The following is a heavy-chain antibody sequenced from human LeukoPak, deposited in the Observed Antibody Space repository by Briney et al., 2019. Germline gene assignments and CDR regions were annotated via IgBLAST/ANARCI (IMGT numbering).Heavy chain of an antibody. V-gene: IGHV3-48*03. CDR2: ISSSGSTI. CDR3: ARDPPVIDTSFDY. D-gene: IGHD3-16*02. J-gene: IGHJ4*02. Sequence: PGGSLRLSCAASGFTFSSYEMNWVRQAPGKGLEWVSYISSSGSTIYYADSVKGRFTISRDNTKKSLFLQMNSLRAEDTAVYYCARDPPVIDTSFDYWGQGTLVTVSS. CDR1: GFTFSSYE.